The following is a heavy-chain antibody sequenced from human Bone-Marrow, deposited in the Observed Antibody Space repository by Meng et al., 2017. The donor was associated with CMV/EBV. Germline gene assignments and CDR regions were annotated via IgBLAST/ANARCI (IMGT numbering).Heavy chain of an antibody. CDR1: GGSISSYY. J-gene: IGHJ5*02. CDR3: ARSPRTARRADNWFDP. Sequence: SETLSLTCTVSGGSISSYYWSWIRQPPGKGLEWIGYIYYSGSTNYNPSLESRVTISVDTSKNQSSLKLSSVTAADTAVYYCARSPRTARRADNWFDPWGQGTLVTVSS. D-gene: IGHD1-1*01. V-gene: IGHV4-59*01. CDR2: IYYSGST.